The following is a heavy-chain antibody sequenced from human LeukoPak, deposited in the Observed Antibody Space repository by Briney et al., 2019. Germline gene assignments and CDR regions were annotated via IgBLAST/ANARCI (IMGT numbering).Heavy chain of an antibody. Sequence: GGSLRLSCAASGFTFSKSWMSWVRQTPEKGLEWVANIKEDGSAEYYVDSVKGRFTISRDNAKNSLYLQMNSLRAEDTAVYYRAKDDDGYYWGQGILVTVSS. CDR2: IKEDGSAE. CDR1: GFTFSKSW. V-gene: IGHV3-7*04. D-gene: IGHD3-3*01. CDR3: AKDDDGYY. J-gene: IGHJ4*02.